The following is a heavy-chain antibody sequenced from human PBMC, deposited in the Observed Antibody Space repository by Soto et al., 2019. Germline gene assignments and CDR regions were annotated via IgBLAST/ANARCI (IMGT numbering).Heavy chain of an antibody. Sequence: SETLYLTCTVSGGSISSGGYYWSWIRQHPGKGLEWIGYIYYSGSTYYNPSLKSRVTISVDTSKNQFSLKLSSVTAADTAVYYCARGLIAAAGTYYDSSGYRTGTSYYFDYWGQGTLVTVSS. V-gene: IGHV4-31*03. CDR2: IYYSGST. D-gene: IGHD3-22*01. CDR3: ARGLIAAAGTYYDSSGYRTGTSYYFDY. J-gene: IGHJ4*02. CDR1: GGSISSGGYY.